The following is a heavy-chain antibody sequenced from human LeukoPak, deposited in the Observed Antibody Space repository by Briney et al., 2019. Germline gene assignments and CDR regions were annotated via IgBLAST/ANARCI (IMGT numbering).Heavy chain of an antibody. CDR1: GFTISGFW. J-gene: IGHJ4*01. V-gene: IGHV3-74*01. D-gene: IGHD1-1*01. CDR2: MNSAGTTI. CDR3: IREVQVRASASLGL. Sequence: GGSLRLSCAASGFTISGFWMHWVRQVPGEGLVWVARMNSAGTTINYADSVKGRFTISRDNVRNTLHLQMNNLSLEDTAVYFCIREVQVRASASLGLWGRGALVTVS.